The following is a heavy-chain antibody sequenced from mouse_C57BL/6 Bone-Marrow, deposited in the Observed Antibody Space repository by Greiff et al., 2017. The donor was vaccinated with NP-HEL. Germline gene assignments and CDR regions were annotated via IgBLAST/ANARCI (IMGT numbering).Heavy chain of an antibody. Sequence: QVHVKQSGAELARPGASVKLSCKASGYTFTSYGISWVKQRTGQGLEWIGEIYPRSGNTYSNEKFKGKATLTADTSSNTAYMQLRSLTSEDSAVDCCANTPCCYAMDYWGQGTLVTVSA. CDR3: ANTPCCYAMDY. J-gene: IGHJ4*01. V-gene: IGHV1-81*01. CDR2: IYPRSGNT. CDR1: GYTFTSYG.